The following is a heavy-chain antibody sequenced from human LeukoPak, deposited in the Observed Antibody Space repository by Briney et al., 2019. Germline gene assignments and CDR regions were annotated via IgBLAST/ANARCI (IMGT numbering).Heavy chain of an antibody. CDR1: GFTFSSYA. J-gene: IGHJ6*02. D-gene: IGHD1-26*01. Sequence: QSGGSLRLSCAGSGFTFSSYAMSWVRQAPGKGLEWVSTISGSGGAGTYYADSVKGRFTVSRDNSRNTLYLPMNSLRAEDTAVYYCVKDRGGSPFYGMDVWGQGTLVTVSS. CDR2: ISGSGGAGT. V-gene: IGHV3-23*01. CDR3: VKDRGGSPFYGMDV.